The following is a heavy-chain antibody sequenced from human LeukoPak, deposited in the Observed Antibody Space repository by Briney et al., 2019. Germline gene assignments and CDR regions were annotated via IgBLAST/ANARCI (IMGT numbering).Heavy chain of an antibody. CDR2: ISRNGHST. D-gene: IGHD3-10*01. CDR3: AYGSGSYDFDY. Sequence: GSLRLSCSASGFTFSNYALYWVRQAPGKGLEYVSAISRNGHSTYYAESVKGRFTISRDNSKNTLYLQMSSLRGDDTAVYYCAYGSGSYDFDYWGQGTLVTVSS. J-gene: IGHJ4*02. CDR1: GFTFSNYA. V-gene: IGHV3-64D*06.